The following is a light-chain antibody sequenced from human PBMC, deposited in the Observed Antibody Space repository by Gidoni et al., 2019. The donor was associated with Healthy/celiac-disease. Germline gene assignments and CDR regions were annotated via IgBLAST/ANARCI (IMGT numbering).Light chain of an antibody. Sequence: SYVLTQPPSGSVAPGKTARITCGGNNIGSKSVHWYQQKPGQAPVLVIYYDSDRPSGIPERFSGSNSGNTATLTISRVEAGDEADYYCQVWDSSSDHPRVFGGGTKLTVL. J-gene: IGLJ2*01. CDR1: NIGSKS. V-gene: IGLV3-21*04. CDR2: YDS. CDR3: QVWDSSSDHPRV.